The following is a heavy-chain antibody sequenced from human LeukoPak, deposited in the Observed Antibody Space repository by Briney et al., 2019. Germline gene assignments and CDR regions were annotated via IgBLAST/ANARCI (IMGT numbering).Heavy chain of an antibody. J-gene: IGHJ4*02. CDR1: GYTFTEYY. V-gene: IGHV1-2*02. D-gene: IGHD3-22*01. CDR3: ARGDYYDSRGFRW. Sequence: ASVKVSCKASGYTFTEYYMHGVRQAAGQGLEWMGWINPDSGGTNYAQKFQGRVTMTRNTSISTAWMELSRLRSDDTAVYYCARGDYYDSRGFRWWGQGTLVTVSS. CDR2: INPDSGGT.